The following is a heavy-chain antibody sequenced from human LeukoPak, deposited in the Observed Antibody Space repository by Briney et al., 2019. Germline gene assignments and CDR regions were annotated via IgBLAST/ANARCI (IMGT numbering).Heavy chain of an antibody. D-gene: IGHD5/OR15-5a*01. CDR1: GYTFTNYG. CDR2: VSAKTGDT. CDR3: ARILASIIDY. V-gene: IGHV1-18*01. Sequence: ASVKVSCKASGYTFTNYGITWVRQAPGQGLEWMGWVSAKTGDTNYAQKFQGRVTMTTDTSTSTVYMELRSLRSDDTDVFYCARILASIIDYWGQGTLVTVSS. J-gene: IGHJ4*02.